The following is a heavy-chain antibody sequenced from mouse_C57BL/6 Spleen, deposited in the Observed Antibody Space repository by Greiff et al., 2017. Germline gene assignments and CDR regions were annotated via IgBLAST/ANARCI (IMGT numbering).Heavy chain of an antibody. CDR2: IDPSDSYT. V-gene: IGHV1-59*01. Sequence: VKLQQPGAELVSPGTSVKLSCKASGYTFTSYWMHWVKQRPGQGLEWIGVIDPSDSYTNYNQKFKGKATLTVDTSSSTAYLQRSSLPSEDSAVYYCARYDGSWFAYWGQGTLVTVSA. CDR3: ARYDGSWFAY. CDR1: GYTFTSYW. D-gene: IGHD2-3*01. J-gene: IGHJ3*01.